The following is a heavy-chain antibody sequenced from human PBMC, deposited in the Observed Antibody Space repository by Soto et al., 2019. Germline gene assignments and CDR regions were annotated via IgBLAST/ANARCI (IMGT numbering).Heavy chain of an antibody. CDR3: ARGYRTSWYWFDL. D-gene: IGHD6-13*01. V-gene: IGHV4-61*03. CDR1: GGSVSGGTHY. J-gene: IGHJ2*01. CDR2: IYNSGST. Sequence: QAQLQESGPGPVKPSETLSLTCTVSGGSVSGGTHYWSWIRQPPGKGLEWIGYIYNSGSTNYNPSLKSRVTISVATSKNHFSLKLSSVTAADTAVYYCARGYRTSWYWFDLWGRGTLVTVSS.